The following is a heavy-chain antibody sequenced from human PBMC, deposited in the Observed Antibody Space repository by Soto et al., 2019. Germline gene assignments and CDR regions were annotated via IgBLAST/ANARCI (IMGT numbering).Heavy chain of an antibody. CDR1: GGTFSSYA. D-gene: IGHD4-4*01. V-gene: IGHV1-69*13. Sequence: GASVKVSCKASGGTFSSYAISWVRQAPGQGLEWMGGIIPIFGTANYAQKFQGRVTITADESTSTAYMELSSLRSKDTAVYYCARDPPIDSNSSDGMDVWGQGTTGTVSS. CDR3: ARDPPIDSNSSDGMDV. CDR2: IIPIFGTA. J-gene: IGHJ6*02.